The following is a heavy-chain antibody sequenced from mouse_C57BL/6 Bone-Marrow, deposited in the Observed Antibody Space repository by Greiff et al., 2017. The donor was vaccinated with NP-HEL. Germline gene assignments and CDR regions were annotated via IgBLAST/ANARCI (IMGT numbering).Heavy chain of an antibody. Sequence: EVMLVESGGDLVKPGGSLKLSCAASGFTFSSYGMSWVRQTPDKRLEWVATISSGGSYTYYPDSVKGRFTISRDNAKNTLYLQMSRLKSEDTAMYYCARRMIRHYFDYWGQGTTLTVSS. CDR1: GFTFSSYG. CDR2: ISSGGSYT. V-gene: IGHV5-6*02. CDR3: ARRMIRHYFDY. D-gene: IGHD2-4*01. J-gene: IGHJ2*01.